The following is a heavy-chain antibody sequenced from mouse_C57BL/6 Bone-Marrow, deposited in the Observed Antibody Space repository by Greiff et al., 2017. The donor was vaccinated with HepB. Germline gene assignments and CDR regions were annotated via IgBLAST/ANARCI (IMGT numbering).Heavy chain of an antibody. V-gene: IGHV3-6*01. J-gene: IGHJ4*01. CDR2: MSYDGSN. D-gene: IGHD3-1*01. CDR3: ANLPGAMDY. CDR1: GYSITSGYY. Sequence: EVKLQESGPGLVKPSQSLSLTCSVTGYSITSGYYWNWIRQFPGNKLEWMGYMSYDGSNNYNPSLKNRISITRDTSKNQLFLKLNSVTTEDTATYYCANLPGAMDYWGQGTSVTVSS.